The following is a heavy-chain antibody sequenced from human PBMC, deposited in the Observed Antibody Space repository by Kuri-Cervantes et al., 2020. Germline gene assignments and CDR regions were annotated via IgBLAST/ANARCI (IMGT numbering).Heavy chain of an antibody. Sequence: ESLKISCTVSGGSISSYYWSWIRQPPGKGLEWIGYIYYSGSTNYNPSLKSRVTISVDTSKNQFSLKLSSVTAADTAVYYCARISYYDSSGYLDWGQGTLVTVSS. J-gene: IGHJ4*02. V-gene: IGHV4-59*01. CDR3: ARISYYDSSGYLD. CDR2: IYYSGST. CDR1: GGSISSYY. D-gene: IGHD3-22*01.